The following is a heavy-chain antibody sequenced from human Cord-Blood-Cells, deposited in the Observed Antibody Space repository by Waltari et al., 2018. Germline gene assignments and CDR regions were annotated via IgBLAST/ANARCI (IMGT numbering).Heavy chain of an antibody. J-gene: IGHJ6*03. CDR3: ASTHQITIFGVVPMDV. V-gene: IGHV3-23*01. CDR1: GFTFSSYA. D-gene: IGHD3-3*01. Sequence: EVQLLESGGGLVQPGGSLRLSCAASGFTFSSYAMSCVRKAPGKGLEWVSAIIGSGGSTYYADSVKGRFTISRDNSKNTLYLQMNSLRAEDTAVYYCASTHQITIFGVVPMDVWGKGTTVTVSS. CDR2: IIGSGGST.